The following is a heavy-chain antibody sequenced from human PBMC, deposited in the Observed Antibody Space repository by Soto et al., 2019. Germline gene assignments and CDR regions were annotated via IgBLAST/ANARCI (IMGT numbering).Heavy chain of an antibody. Sequence: SETLSLTCTVSGGSISSYYWSWIRQPPGKGLEWIGYIYYSGSTNYNPSLKSRVTISVDTSKNQFSLKLSSVTAADTAVYYCARRVRGDYDYCGQGTLVTVSS. D-gene: IGHD4-17*01. CDR3: ARRVRGDYDY. CDR2: IYYSGST. CDR1: GGSISSYY. V-gene: IGHV4-59*08. J-gene: IGHJ4*02.